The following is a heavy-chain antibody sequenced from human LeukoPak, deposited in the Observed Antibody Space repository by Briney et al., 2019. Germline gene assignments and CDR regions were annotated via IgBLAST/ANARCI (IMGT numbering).Heavy chain of an antibody. CDR3: VRGNGETGTFDI. J-gene: IGHJ3*02. CDR1: GYTFTIYD. V-gene: IGHV1-8*01. Sequence: ASVRVSCKSSGYTFTIYDVNWVRQATGQGLAWMGWMNPISGNGGYAQKFQGRVTMTRDSSISTAYMELSSLSSEDTAVYYCVRGNGETGTFDIWGQGTMVTVSS. CDR2: MNPISGNG. D-gene: IGHD2-8*01.